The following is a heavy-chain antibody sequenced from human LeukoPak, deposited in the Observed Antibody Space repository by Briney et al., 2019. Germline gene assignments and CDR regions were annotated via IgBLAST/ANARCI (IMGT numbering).Heavy chain of an antibody. CDR2: IYNSGNT. V-gene: IGHV4-59*01. D-gene: IGHD3-22*01. Sequence: SETLSLTCTVSGGSISTYYWNFIRQPPGKGLEWIGYIYNSGNTNYNPSLKSRVTISIDASKNQFSLKLSSVTAADTAVYYCARERGYDSSGYYFYYFDYWGQGTLVTVSS. CDR1: GGSISTYY. CDR3: ARERGYDSSGYYFYYFDY. J-gene: IGHJ4*02.